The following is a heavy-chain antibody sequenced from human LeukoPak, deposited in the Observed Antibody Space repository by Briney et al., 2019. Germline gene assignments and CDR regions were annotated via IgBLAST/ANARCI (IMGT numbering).Heavy chain of an antibody. CDR1: GGSFSDYY. J-gene: IGHJ6*04. V-gene: IGHV4-34*01. CDR2: INHSGTT. D-gene: IGHD2/OR15-2a*01. Sequence: SETLSITCAVYGGSFSDYYWNWIRQPPGKGLEWIGEINHSGTTNYNPSLKSRVTISVDTSKNQFSLRLSSVTAADTAVYYCARGLRLPSRSTPAVPHVWGKGTTVTVSA. CDR3: ARGLRLPSRSTPAVPHV.